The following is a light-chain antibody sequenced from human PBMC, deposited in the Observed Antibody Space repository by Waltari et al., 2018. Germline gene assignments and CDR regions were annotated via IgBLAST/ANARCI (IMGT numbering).Light chain of an antibody. CDR3: QQYYHNTFT. CDR1: RSLFYSPNNKDY. CDR2: WAS. V-gene: IGKV4-1*01. J-gene: IGKJ2*01. Sequence: DIVMTQSPDSLAVSLGEGATINCKSSRSLFYSPNNKDYLAWYQQKPGQPPKLLIYWASTRESGVPDRFSGSGSGTEFTLTISSLQPEDVAFYYCQQYYHNTFTFGQGTKLEI.